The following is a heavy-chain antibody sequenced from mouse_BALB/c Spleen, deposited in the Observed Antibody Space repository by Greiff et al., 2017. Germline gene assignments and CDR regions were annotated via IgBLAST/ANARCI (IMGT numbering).Heavy chain of an antibody. J-gene: IGHJ2*01. CDR1: GFAFSSYD. V-gene: IGHV5-12-1*01. Sequence: EVQVVESGGGLVKPGGSLKLSCAASGFAFSSYDMSWVRQTPEKRLEWVAYISSGGGSTYYPDTVKGRFTISRDNAKNTLYLQMSSLKSEDTAMYYCARQTGYFDYWGQGTTLTVSA. CDR2: ISSGGGST. CDR3: ARQTGYFDY.